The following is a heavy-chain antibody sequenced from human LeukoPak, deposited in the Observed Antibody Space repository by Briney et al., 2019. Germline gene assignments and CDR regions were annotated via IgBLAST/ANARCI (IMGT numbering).Heavy chain of an antibody. J-gene: IGHJ5*02. CDR3: ARVLPRDNWFDP. CDR2: IYYSGST. Sequence: TSQTLSLTCTVSGGSISSGDYYWSWIRQPPGKGLEWIGYIYYSGSTYYNPSLKSRVTISVDTSKNQFSLKLSSVTAADTAAYCCARVLPRDNWFDPWGQGTLVTVSS. CDR1: GGSISSGDYY. V-gene: IGHV4-30-4*01. D-gene: IGHD1-26*01.